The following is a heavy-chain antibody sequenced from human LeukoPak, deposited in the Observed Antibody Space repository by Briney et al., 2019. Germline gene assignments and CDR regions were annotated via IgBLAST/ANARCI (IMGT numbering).Heavy chain of an antibody. CDR3: AKDPRFLEWLLYAY. CDR1: GFTFSSYA. J-gene: IGHJ4*02. D-gene: IGHD3-3*01. Sequence: GGSLRLSCAASGFTFSSYAMSWVRQAPGKGLEWVSAISGSGGSTYYADSVKGRFTTSRDNSKNTLYLQMNSLRAEDTAVYYCAKDPRFLEWLLYAYWGQGTLVTVSS. CDR2: ISGSGGST. V-gene: IGHV3-23*01.